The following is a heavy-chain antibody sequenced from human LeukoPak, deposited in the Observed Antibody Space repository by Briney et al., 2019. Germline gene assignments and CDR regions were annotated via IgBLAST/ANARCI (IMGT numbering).Heavy chain of an antibody. CDR1: GGTFSSYA. J-gene: IGHJ4*02. CDR3: ARDNPTMTHGLLLH. CDR2: IIPIFGTA. D-gene: IGHD2-21*01. V-gene: IGHV1-69*13. Sequence: SVKVSCKASGGTFSSYAISWVRQAPGQGLEWMGGIIPIFGTANYAQKFQGRVTITADESTSTAYMELSSLRSDDTAVYYCARDNPTMTHGLLLHWGQGTLVTVSS.